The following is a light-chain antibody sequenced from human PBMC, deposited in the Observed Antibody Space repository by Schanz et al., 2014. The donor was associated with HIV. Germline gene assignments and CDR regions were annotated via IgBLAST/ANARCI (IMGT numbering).Light chain of an antibody. V-gene: IGKV3-20*01. CDR2: AAS. Sequence: IVVTQFPGTLSLSPGERATLFCRTSQTVSSSSLAWYQQEPGQAPRLLIYAASSRATGIPDRFSGSGSGTDFTLTIRGLEPEDSAVYYGSSYTFGQGTKLEIK. J-gene: IGKJ2*01. CDR1: QTVSSSS. CDR3: SSYT.